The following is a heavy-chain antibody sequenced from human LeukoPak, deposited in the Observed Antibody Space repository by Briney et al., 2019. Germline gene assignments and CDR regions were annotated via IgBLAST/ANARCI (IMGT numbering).Heavy chain of an antibody. CDR1: GYTFTGYY. CDR3: ARDTVVVVADYYYYYMDV. Sequence: ASVKVSCKASGYTFTGYYIHWVRQAPGQGLEWVGRINPNSGGTNYAQKFQGRVTMTRDTSISTAYMELSRLRSDDTAVYYCARDTVVVVADYYYYYMDVWGKGTTVTVSS. D-gene: IGHD2-15*01. CDR2: INPNSGGT. V-gene: IGHV1-2*06. J-gene: IGHJ6*03.